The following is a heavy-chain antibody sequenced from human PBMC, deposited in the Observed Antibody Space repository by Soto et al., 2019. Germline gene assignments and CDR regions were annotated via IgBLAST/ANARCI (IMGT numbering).Heavy chain of an antibody. CDR3: ARHVGPGTYNWFDP. J-gene: IGHJ5*02. D-gene: IGHD1-7*01. CDR1: GGSISSSSYY. V-gene: IGHV4-39*01. CDR2: IYYSGST. Sequence: PGTLSLTCTVSGGSISSSSYYWGGIRQPPGKGLEWIGSIYYSGSTYYNPSLKSRVTISVDTSKNQFSLKLSSVTAADTAVYYCARHVGPGTYNWFDPWGQGTLVTVSS.